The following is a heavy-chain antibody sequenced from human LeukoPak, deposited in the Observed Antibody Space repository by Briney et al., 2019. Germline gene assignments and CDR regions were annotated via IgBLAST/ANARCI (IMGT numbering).Heavy chain of an antibody. CDR3: ARRRHWNDVLDS. CDR2: VNHSGST. CDR1: VGSSGVSY. Sequence: SETRSLPCVVMVGSSGVSYGGGTPQPPGKGWKWIGEVNHSGSTNYNPSLKSRVTILVDMSKNQFSLRLRSVTAADTAVYYCARRRHWNDVLDSWGQGTLVTVSS. J-gene: IGHJ4*02. V-gene: IGHV4-34*01. D-gene: IGHD1-1*01.